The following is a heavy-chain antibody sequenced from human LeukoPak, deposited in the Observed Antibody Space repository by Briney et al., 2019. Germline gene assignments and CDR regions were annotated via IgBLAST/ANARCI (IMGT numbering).Heavy chain of an antibody. J-gene: IGHJ4*02. CDR3: ARVAGGRGYYFDY. CDR1: GFTVSSNY. V-gene: IGHV3-53*01. CDR2: IYSGGST. D-gene: IGHD3-10*01. Sequence: GGSLRLSCAASGFTVSSNYMSWVRQAPGKGLEWLSVIYSGGSTYYADSVKGRFTISRDNSKNSLHLQMNSLRAEDTAVYYCARVAGGRGYYFDYWGQGTLVTVSS.